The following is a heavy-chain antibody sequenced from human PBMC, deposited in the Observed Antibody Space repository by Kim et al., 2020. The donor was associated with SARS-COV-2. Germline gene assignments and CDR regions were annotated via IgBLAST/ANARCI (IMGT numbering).Heavy chain of an antibody. Sequence: AQKFQGWVTMTRDTSISTAYMELSRLRSDDTAVYYCARPYCSGGSCYFDYWGQGTLVTVSS. V-gene: IGHV1-2*04. CDR3: ARPYCSGGSCYFDY. J-gene: IGHJ4*02. D-gene: IGHD2-15*01.